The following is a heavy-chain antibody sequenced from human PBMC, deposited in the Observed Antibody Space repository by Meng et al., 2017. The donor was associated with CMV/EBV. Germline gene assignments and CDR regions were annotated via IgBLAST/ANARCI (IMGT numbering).Heavy chain of an antibody. D-gene: IGHD3-16*01. V-gene: IGHV3-7*01. CDR2: IKQDGSEK. Sequence: GGSLRLSCAASGFTFSSYWMSWVRQAPGKGLEWVANIKQDGSEKYYVDSVKGRFTISRDNAKNTLYLQMNSLRAEDTAVYYCARDTSWGNWYFDLWGRGTLVTVSS. CDR3: ARDTSWGNWYFDL. CDR1: GFTFSSYW. J-gene: IGHJ2*01.